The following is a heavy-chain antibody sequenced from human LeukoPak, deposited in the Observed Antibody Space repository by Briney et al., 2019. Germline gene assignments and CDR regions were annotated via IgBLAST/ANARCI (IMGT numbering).Heavy chain of an antibody. Sequence: PSETLSLTCSVSIGSISSSKWWSWVRQSPVKGLEWIGEIYLYGTTNYSPSFTSRVTMSVDRSRNQFSLKLTSVTAADTAVYYCARQKWEQQGRDYYFNGLDVWGPGTTVIVSS. J-gene: IGHJ6*02. D-gene: IGHD1/OR15-1a*01. CDR3: ARQKWEQQGRDYYFNGLDV. CDR2: IYLYGTT. CDR1: IGSISSSKW. V-gene: IGHV4-4*02.